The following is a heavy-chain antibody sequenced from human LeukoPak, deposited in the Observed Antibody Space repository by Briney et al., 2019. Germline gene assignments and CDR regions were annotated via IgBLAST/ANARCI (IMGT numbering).Heavy chain of an antibody. V-gene: IGHV1-2*02. Sequence: ASVKVSCKASGYTFTAYYIHWVRQAPGQGLEYMGWINSNTGATYYVQKFQGRVTMTRDTSINTASMDVSRLTSDDTALYYCAREVLPGDKYYDYWGQGTLVTVSS. CDR1: GYTFTAYY. CDR2: INSNTGAT. CDR3: AREVLPGDKYYDY. D-gene: IGHD7-27*01. J-gene: IGHJ4*02.